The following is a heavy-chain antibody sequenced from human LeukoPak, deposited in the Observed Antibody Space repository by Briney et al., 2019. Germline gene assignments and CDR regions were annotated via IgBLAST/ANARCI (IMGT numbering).Heavy chain of an antibody. D-gene: IGHD2-8*02. J-gene: IGHJ6*02. Sequence: SQPLSLPFAISGVRVSSNSATWTWLRPSPSSGLEWLGETYFRSKWYNDSAESVKSRISINPDTSKNQFSLQLSSVTPEDTAVYYCARGLLVGHPYYCAMDVWGQGTTVSVSS. CDR2: TYFRSKWYN. CDR3: ARGLLVGHPYYCAMDV. V-gene: IGHV6-1*01. CDR1: GVRVSSNSAT.